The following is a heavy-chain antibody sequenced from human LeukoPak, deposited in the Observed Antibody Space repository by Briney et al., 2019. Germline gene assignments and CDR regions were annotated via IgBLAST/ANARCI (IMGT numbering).Heavy chain of an antibody. CDR1: GFTFSSYA. CDR2: ISGSGGST. Sequence: PGGSLRLSCAASGFTFSSYAMSWVRQAPGKGLEWVSAISGSGGSTYYADSVKGRFTISRDNSKNTLYLQMNSLRAEDTAVYYCARAFSSGWHFDYWGQGTLVIVSS. CDR3: ARAFSSGWHFDY. V-gene: IGHV3-23*01. D-gene: IGHD6-19*01. J-gene: IGHJ4*02.